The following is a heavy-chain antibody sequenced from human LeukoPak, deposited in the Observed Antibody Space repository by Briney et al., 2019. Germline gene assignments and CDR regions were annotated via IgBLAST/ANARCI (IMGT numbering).Heavy chain of an antibody. D-gene: IGHD3-22*01. CDR3: AKDGLLRDYYFDY. Sequence: GGSLRLSCAASGFTFSSYGMHWVRQAPGKGPEWVAFIRYDGSNKYYADSVKGRFTISRDNSKNTLYLQMNSLRAEDTAVYYCAKDGLLRDYYFDYWGQGTLVTVSS. J-gene: IGHJ4*02. CDR2: IRYDGSNK. V-gene: IGHV3-30*02. CDR1: GFTFSSYG.